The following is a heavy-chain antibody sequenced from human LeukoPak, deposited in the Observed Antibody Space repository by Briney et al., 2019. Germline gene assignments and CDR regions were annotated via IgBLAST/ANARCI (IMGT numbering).Heavy chain of an antibody. V-gene: IGHV3-48*01. CDR1: GFIFSDHP. Sequence: GGSLRLSCAASGFIFSDHPMNWVRRSPGKGLVWVCYISRTSNTIYYAVSVKVRFTISRYNARNSLYLQMNSLRVEDTGVYFCARDSFASYDYWGQGTPVTVSS. D-gene: IGHD3-10*01. CDR2: ISRTSNTI. J-gene: IGHJ4*02. CDR3: ARDSFASYDY.